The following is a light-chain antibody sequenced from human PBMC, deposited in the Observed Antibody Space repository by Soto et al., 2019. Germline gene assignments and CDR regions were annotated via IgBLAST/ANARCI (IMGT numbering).Light chain of an antibody. Sequence: QSALTQPASVSGSPGQSITISCTGTSSDVGSYNYVSWYQQYPGKAPKLMIYDVSNRASGVSYRLSGSKSGNTASLTISGLQAEDEADYYCSSYTASSTHVVFGGGTKLTVL. CDR3: SSYTASSTHVV. V-gene: IGLV2-14*01. J-gene: IGLJ2*01. CDR1: SSDVGSYNY. CDR2: DVS.